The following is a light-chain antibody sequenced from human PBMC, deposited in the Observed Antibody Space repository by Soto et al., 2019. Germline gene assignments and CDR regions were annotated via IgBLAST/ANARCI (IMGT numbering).Light chain of an antibody. V-gene: IGKV1-39*01. Sequence: DIQMTQSPSSLSASGGDGVTVTCRASQSVITYLNWYQQKPGKAPTLLISGASSLQSGVPSRFSGSGSETDFTLTISSLQPEDFATYYCQQSYSTPRTFGQGTKLEIK. CDR3: QQSYSTPRT. CDR2: GAS. CDR1: QSVITY. J-gene: IGKJ2*01.